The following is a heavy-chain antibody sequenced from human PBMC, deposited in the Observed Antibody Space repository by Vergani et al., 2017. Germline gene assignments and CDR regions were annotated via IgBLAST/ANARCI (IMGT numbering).Heavy chain of an antibody. D-gene: IGHD5-18*01. CDR3: TRSGCSYGPREAFDY. Sequence: EVQLVESGGGLVKPGRSLRLSCTASGFTFGDYAMSWFRQAPGKGLEWVGFIRSKAYGGTTEYAASVKGRFTISRDDSKSIAYLQMNSLKTEDTAVYYCTRSGCSYGPREAFDYWGQGTLVTVSS. J-gene: IGHJ4*02. CDR2: IRSKAYGGTT. CDR1: GFTFGDYA. V-gene: IGHV3-49*05.